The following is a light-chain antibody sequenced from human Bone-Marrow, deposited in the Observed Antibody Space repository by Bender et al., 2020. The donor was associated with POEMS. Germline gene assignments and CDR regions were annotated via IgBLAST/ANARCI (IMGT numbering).Light chain of an antibody. V-gene: IGLV2-11*01. Sequence: QSALTQPRSVSGSPGQSVTISCTGTSSDVGAYNYVSWYQQHPGKAPKLMIYEVTKRPSGVPGRFSGSKSGNTASLTISGLQAEDEADYYCSSYTSSSSSGVFGTGTKVTVL. CDR3: SSYTSSSSSGV. J-gene: IGLJ1*01. CDR1: SSDVGAYNY. CDR2: EVT.